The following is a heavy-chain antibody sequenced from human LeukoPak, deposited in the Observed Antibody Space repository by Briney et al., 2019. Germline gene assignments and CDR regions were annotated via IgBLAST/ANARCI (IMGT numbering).Heavy chain of an antibody. CDR3: AKDPGGWYQTGYFDY. D-gene: IGHD6-19*01. J-gene: IGHJ4*02. CDR2: IRYDGSNK. V-gene: IGHV3-30*02. CDR1: GFTFSSYG. Sequence: PGGSLRLSCAASGFTFSSYGMHWVRQAPGKGLEWVAFIRYDGSNKYYADSVKGRFTISRDNSKNTLYLQMNSLRAEDTAVYYCAKDPGGWYQTGYFDYWGQGTLVTVSS.